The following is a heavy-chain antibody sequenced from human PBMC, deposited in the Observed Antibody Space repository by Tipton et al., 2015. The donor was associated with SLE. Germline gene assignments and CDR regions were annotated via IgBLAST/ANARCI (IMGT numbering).Heavy chain of an antibody. CDR3: ARYQASLLTDY. D-gene: IGHD3-9*01. J-gene: IGHJ4*02. Sequence: SLRLSCAVSGFTLSDHHMDWVRQAPGKGLEWIGRTRNKARSYTTEYAASVKGRFVISRDDSRNTLYLQMNNLRTGDTAIYYCARYQASLLTDYWGQGTLVTVSS. CDR2: TRNKARSYTT. CDR1: GFTLSDHH. V-gene: IGHV3-72*01.